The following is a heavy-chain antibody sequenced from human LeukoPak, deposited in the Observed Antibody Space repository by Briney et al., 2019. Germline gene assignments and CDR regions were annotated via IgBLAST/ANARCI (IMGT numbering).Heavy chain of an antibody. CDR3: TTVIREHLFFNPMVRGVINPFDC. V-gene: IGHV3-15*01. D-gene: IGHD3-10*01. CDR1: GFTFSNAW. CDR2: IKSKTDGGTT. Sequence: GGSLRLSCAASGFTFSNAWMSWVRQAPGKGLEWVGRIKSKTDGGTTDYAAPVKGRFTISRDDSKNTLYLQMNSLKTEDTAVYYCTTVIREHLFFNPMVRGVINPFDCWGQGTLVTVSS. J-gene: IGHJ4*02.